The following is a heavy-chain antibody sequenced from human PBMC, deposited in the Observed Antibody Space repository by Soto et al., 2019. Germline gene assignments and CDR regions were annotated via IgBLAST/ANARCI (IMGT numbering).Heavy chain of an antibody. Sequence: QVQLVQSGAEVKKPGASVKVSCKASGYTFTNYGISWVRQAPGQGIEWMGWISVYNGNTNYAQKFQVRVTMTTDTSTRTVYMELRSRRADDTAVYYCVRDRSTADVWGQGTTVTVSS. CDR1: GYTFTNYG. CDR3: VRDRSTADV. V-gene: IGHV1-18*01. J-gene: IGHJ6*02. CDR2: ISVYNGNT. D-gene: IGHD2-8*02.